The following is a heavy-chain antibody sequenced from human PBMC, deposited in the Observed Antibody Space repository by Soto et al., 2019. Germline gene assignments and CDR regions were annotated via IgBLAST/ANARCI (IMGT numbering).Heavy chain of an antibody. CDR1: GYTFTSYG. V-gene: IGHV1-18*01. J-gene: IGHJ4*02. D-gene: IGHD3-3*01. Sequence: APVKVSCKASGYTFTSYGISWVRQAPGQGLEWMGWISAYNGNINYAQKLQGRVTMTTDTSTSTAYMELRSLRSDDTAVYYCARESHDGYYFDYWGQGTPVTVSS. CDR3: ARESHDGYYFDY. CDR2: ISAYNGNI.